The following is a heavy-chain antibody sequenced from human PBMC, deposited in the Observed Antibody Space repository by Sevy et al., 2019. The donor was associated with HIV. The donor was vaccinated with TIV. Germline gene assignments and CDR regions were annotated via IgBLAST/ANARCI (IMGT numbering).Heavy chain of an antibody. D-gene: IGHD1-1*01. CDR3: ARDSARVIVPTAGFDS. J-gene: IGHJ5*01. Sequence: GGSLRLSCTASGFTFQTFGMHWARQAPGKGLEWVAAIWYDGRTKQYADSVKGRFTISRDNSKNMLNLEMNSLRAEDTALYFCARDSARVIVPTAGFDSWGQGTVVTVSS. CDR1: GFTFQTFG. V-gene: IGHV3-33*08. CDR2: IWYDGRTK.